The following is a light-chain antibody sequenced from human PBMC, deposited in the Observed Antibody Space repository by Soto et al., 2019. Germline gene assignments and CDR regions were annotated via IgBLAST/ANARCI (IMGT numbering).Light chain of an antibody. J-gene: IGLJ3*02. V-gene: IGLV1-47*01. CDR3: AAWDDSLSGWM. Sequence: QLVLTQSPSASGTPGQRVTMSCSGSSSNIGANYVYWYQHLPGTAPKLLIYRNDQRPSGVPDRFSGSKSGTSGSLAISGLRSEDEADYYCAAWDDSLSGWMFGGGTQLTVL. CDR2: RND. CDR1: SSNIGANY.